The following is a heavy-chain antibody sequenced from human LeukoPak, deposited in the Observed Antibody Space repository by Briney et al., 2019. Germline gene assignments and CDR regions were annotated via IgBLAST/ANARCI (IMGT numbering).Heavy chain of an antibody. Sequence: SETLSLTCVVYGGSFSGYYWSWIRQPPGKGVEWIGSIYSIGSTYYNPSLSSRVTISIDTSENQFSLRLNSVTAADTAMYYCVKSGGYGLIDYWGPGTLVTVSS. CDR1: GGSFSGYY. CDR3: VKSGGYGLIDY. V-gene: IGHV4-34*01. D-gene: IGHD1-26*01. J-gene: IGHJ4*02. CDR2: IYSIGST.